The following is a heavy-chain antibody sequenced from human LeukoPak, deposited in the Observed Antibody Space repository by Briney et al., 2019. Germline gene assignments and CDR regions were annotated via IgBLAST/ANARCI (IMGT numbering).Heavy chain of an antibody. J-gene: IGHJ4*02. CDR2: INPTGGST. CDR3: ARTAARRFDY. D-gene: IGHD6-6*01. CDR1: GYTFPSYF. V-gene: IGHV1-46*01. Sequence: WASVKVSCKASGYTFPSYFMHWVRQAPGQGLEWMGIINPTGGSTTYAQKFQGRATMTRDTSTSTVYMELSSLRSDDTAVYYCARTAARRFDYWGQGTLVTVSS.